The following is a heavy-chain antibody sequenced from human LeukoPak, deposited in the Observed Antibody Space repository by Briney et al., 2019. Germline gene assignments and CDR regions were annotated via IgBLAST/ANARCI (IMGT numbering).Heavy chain of an antibody. J-gene: IGHJ4*02. CDR2: ISSSSSYI. D-gene: IGHD3-9*01. V-gene: IGHV3-21*01. CDR3: ARDATPEVDIPISDFDY. CDR1: GFTFSSYS. Sequence: GGSLRLSCAASGFTFSSYSMNWVRQAPGKGLGWVSSISSSSSYIYYADSLKGRFTISRDNAKNTLDLQMNSLIAEGTAVYYCARDATPEVDIPISDFDYWGQGTLVTVSS.